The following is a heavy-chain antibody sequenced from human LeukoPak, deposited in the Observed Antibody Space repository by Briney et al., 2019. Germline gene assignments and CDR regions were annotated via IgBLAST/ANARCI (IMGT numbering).Heavy chain of an antibody. CDR3: ARVPVNTRGYSYGYADY. J-gene: IGHJ4*02. CDR1: GGSFSGYF. CDR2: INDSESA. D-gene: IGHD5-18*01. Sequence: SETLSLTCAVYGGSFSGYFWSWIRQPPGNGLEWIGEINDSESANYNPSLKSRFTISVDTSKNQFSLKLSSVTAADTAVYYCARVPVNTRGYSYGYADYWGQGNLVTVSS. V-gene: IGHV4-34*01.